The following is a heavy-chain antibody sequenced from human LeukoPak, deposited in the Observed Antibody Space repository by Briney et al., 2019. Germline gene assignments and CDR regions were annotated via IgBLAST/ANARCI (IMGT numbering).Heavy chain of an antibody. J-gene: IGHJ4*02. CDR1: GGTFSNYA. V-gene: IGHV1-69*06. Sequence: GASVKVSCKASGGTFSNYAISWVRQASGQGLEWMGEIIPIFGTTKYAQKFQGRVTITADKSTSTAYMELSSLRSEDTAVYYCARDSSRSRIAVAGYWGQGTLVTVSS. D-gene: IGHD6-19*01. CDR3: ARDSSRSRIAVAGY. CDR2: IIPIFGTT.